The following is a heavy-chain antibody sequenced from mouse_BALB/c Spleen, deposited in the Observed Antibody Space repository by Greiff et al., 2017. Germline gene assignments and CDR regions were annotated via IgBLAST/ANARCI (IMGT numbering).Heavy chain of an antibody. D-gene: IGHD1-1*01. CDR3: TRGGSSLPAWFAY. V-gene: IGHV5-6-4*01. CDR1: GFTFSSYT. CDR2: ISSGGSYT. Sequence: EVKLVESGGGLVKPGGSLKLSCAASGFTFSSYTMSWVRQTPEKRLEWVATISSGGSYTYYPDSVKGRFTISRDNAKNTLYLQMSSLKSEDTAMYYCTRGGSSLPAWFAYWGQGTLVTVSA. J-gene: IGHJ3*01.